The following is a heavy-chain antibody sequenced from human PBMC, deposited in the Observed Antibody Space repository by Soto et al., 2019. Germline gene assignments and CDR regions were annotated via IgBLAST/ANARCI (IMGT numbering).Heavy chain of an antibody. D-gene: IGHD1-1*01. Sequence: SETLSLTCAVSGGSISSGGYSWNWIRQPLGKGLGWIGYIYHSGSTYYNPSLKSRVTISVDKSKNQFSLKLTSVTAADTAVYYCARDQLEGNWFDPWGQGTLVTVSS. V-gene: IGHV4-30-2*01. CDR1: GGSISSGGYS. J-gene: IGHJ5*02. CDR2: IYHSGST. CDR3: ARDQLEGNWFDP.